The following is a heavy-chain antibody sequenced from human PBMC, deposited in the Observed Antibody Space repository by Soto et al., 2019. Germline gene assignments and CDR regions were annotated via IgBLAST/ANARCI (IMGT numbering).Heavy chain of an antibody. CDR2: ISYDGSNK. CDR3: AYSSGHARFDY. Sequence: GGSLRLSCAASGFTFSSYGMHWVRQAPGKGLEWVAVISYDGSNKYYADSVKGRFTISRDNSRNTSYLQILGLRAEDSAVYYCAYSSGHARFDYWGQGTLVTVS. V-gene: IGHV3-30*03. CDR1: GFTFSSYG. D-gene: IGHD2-15*01. J-gene: IGHJ4*02.